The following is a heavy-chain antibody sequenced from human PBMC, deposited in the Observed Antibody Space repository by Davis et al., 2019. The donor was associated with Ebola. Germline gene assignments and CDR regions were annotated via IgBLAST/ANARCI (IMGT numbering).Heavy chain of an antibody. Sequence: SETLSLTCTVSGGSISSYYWSWIRQPPGKGLEWIGYIYYSGSPNYNPSLKSRVTISVDTSKNQFSLKLSSVTAADTAVYYCARGGTTYYDFWSGYPPGMDVWGQGTTVTVSS. CDR1: GGSISSYY. J-gene: IGHJ6*02. D-gene: IGHD3-3*01. CDR3: ARGGTTYYDFWSGYPPGMDV. V-gene: IGHV4-59*01. CDR2: IYYSGSP.